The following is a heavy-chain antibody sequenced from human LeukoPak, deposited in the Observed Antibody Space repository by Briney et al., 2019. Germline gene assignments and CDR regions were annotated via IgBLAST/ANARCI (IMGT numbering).Heavy chain of an antibody. V-gene: IGHV4-31*03. CDR1: GASISTPGYY. CDR2: ISHSGTA. D-gene: IGHD2-21*02. J-gene: IGHJ6*02. CDR3: AGEPCGGDCYPYYYYPLDV. Sequence: SQTLSLTCSVSGASISTPGYYWTWIRQSPRQGLEWIGYISHSGTAYSNPYLKSRLTLSVDTSQNQFSLHLRSVSDADTGVYYCAGEPCGGDCYPYYYYPLDVWGQGTTVTVSS.